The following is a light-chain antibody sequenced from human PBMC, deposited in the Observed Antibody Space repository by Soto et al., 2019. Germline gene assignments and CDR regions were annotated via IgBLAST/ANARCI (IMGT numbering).Light chain of an antibody. J-gene: IGKJ1*01. CDR1: QSISTY. V-gene: IGKV1-39*01. Sequence: DLQMTQSPSSLSASVGDRVTITCRASQSISTYLNWYQQKPGKAPNLLIYTASSLESGVPSRFSGSGSGTDFTLTISSLQPEDFATYFCQQSYSRPRAFGQGTKVEV. CDR2: TAS. CDR3: QQSYSRPRA.